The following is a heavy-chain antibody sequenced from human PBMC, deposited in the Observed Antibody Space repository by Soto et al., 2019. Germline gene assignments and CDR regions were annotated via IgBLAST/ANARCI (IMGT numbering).Heavy chain of an antibody. Sequence: GGSLRLSCAASGFTFSSYGMHWVRQAPGKGLEWVAFISYDGRNKYYPDSVKGRFTISRDNSKNTLYLQMSSLRAEDTAVYYCAKAATYCGGDCYTFDYWGQGTPVTVSS. CDR1: GFTFSSYG. V-gene: IGHV3-30*18. CDR2: ISYDGRNK. J-gene: IGHJ4*02. CDR3: AKAATYCGGDCYTFDY. D-gene: IGHD2-21*02.